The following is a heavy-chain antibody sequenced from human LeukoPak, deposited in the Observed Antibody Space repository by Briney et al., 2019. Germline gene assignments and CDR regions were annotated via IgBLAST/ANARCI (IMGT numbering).Heavy chain of an antibody. J-gene: IGHJ4*02. CDR2: INYSGST. D-gene: IGHD3-10*01. Sequence: SETLSLTCAGYGGSFSGYYWSWIRQPPGKGLEGIGEINYSGSTNYNRSLTSRVTISVDTSKNQFSLTLRSVPAADTALYYCSGRLITMVRAVMNAYYFDYWGQGTLVTVSS. CDR1: GGSFSGYY. V-gene: IGHV4-34*01. CDR3: SGRLITMVRAVMNAYYFDY.